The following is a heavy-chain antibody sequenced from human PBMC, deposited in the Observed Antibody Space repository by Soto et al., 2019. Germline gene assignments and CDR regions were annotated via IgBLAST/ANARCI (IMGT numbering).Heavy chain of an antibody. CDR1: GYAFTTYG. V-gene: IGHV1-18*01. CDR3: ARGRYGDY. Sequence: QVHLVQSGAEVKKPGASVKVSCKGSGYAFTTYGITWVRQAPGQGLEGMGWISAHNGNTNYAQKLQGRVTVTRDTSTSTAYMELRSLRSDDKAVDYCARGRYGDYWGQGALVTVSP. J-gene: IGHJ4*02. D-gene: IGHD1-1*01. CDR2: ISAHNGNT.